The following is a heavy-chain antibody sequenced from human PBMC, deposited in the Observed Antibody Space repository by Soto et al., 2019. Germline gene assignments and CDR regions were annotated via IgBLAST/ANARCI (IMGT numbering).Heavy chain of an antibody. CDR2: IYYSGST. CDR3: ARGGSSWYYDY. V-gene: IGHV4-31*03. J-gene: IGHJ4*02. Sequence: PSETLSLTCTVSGGSISSGGYYWSWIRQHPGKGLEWIGYIYYSGSTYYNPSLKSRVTISVDTSKNQFSLKLSSVTAADTAVYYCARGGSSWYYDYWGQGTPVPVYS. CDR1: GGSISSGGYY. D-gene: IGHD6-13*01.